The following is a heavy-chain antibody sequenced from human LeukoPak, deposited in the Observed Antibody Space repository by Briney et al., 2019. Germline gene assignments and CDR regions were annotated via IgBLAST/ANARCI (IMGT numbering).Heavy chain of an antibody. Sequence: ASVKVSCKVSGYTLTELSMHWVRQAPGKGLEWMGGFDPEDGETIYAQKFQGRVTITADESTSTAYMELSSLRSEDTAVYYCASEMATISYWGQGTLVTVSS. V-gene: IGHV1-24*01. CDR1: GYTLTELS. J-gene: IGHJ4*02. D-gene: IGHD5-24*01. CDR3: ASEMATISY. CDR2: FDPEDGET.